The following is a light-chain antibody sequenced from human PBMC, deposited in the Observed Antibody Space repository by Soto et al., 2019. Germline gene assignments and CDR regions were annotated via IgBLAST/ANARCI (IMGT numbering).Light chain of an antibody. V-gene: IGLV2-14*01. Sequence: QSALTQPASVSGSPGQSITISCTGTNSDVGGFNYVSWYQQHPGKAPKLMIYDVTNRPSGVSNRFSGSKSGNTASLTISGLQAEDEADYYCSSYTSANTVVFGGGTKLTVL. CDR3: SSYTSANTVV. J-gene: IGLJ3*02. CDR2: DVT. CDR1: NSDVGGFNY.